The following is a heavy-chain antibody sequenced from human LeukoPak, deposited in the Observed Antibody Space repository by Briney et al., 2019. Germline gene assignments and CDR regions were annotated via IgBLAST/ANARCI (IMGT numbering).Heavy chain of an antibody. CDR2: IWYDGSNK. V-gene: IGHV3-33*01. CDR3: ARSYYGSGSYSPLGY. D-gene: IGHD3-10*01. J-gene: IGHJ4*02. Sequence: QPGRSLRLSCAASGFTFSSYGMHWVRQAPGKGLEWVAVIWYDGSNKYYADSVKGRFTISRDNSKNTLYLQMNSLRAEDTAVYYCARSYYGSGSYSPLGYWGQGTLVTVSS. CDR1: GFTFSSYG.